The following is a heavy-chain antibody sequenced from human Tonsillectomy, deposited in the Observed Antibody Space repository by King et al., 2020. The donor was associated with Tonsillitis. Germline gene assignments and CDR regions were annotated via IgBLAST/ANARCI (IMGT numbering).Heavy chain of an antibody. CDR1: GFTFSSYA. V-gene: IGHV3-23*04. D-gene: IGHD3-10*01. CDR2: ISGSGITT. CDR3: AKGDTMVRGAFILGDALDI. Sequence: DVQLVESGGGLVQPGGSLRLSCAASGFTFSSYAMNWVRQAPGKGLEWVSTISGSGITTYYADSVKGRFTISRDNSKNTLYLQMNSLRVEDTAVYYCAKGDTMVRGAFILGDALDIWGQGTMVTVSS. J-gene: IGHJ3*02.